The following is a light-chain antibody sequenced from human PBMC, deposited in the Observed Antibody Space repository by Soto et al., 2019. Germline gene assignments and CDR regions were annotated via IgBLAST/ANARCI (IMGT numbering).Light chain of an antibody. Sequence: QSVLTQPPSASGSPGQSVXISCTGTSSDVGGXNYVSWYQQXXXXAPKLMIYEVNKRPSGXPDRFSGSKSGNTASLTVSGXQAEDEADYYCSSYAXXXXXFGXGTKLTVL. CDR3: SSYAXXXXX. CDR2: EVN. CDR1: SSDVGGXNY. J-gene: IGLJ1*01. V-gene: IGLV2-8*01.